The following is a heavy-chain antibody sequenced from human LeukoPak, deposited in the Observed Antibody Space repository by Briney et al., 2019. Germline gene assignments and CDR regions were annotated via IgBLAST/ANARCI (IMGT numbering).Heavy chain of an antibody. CDR1: GVSINNHY. Sequence: SETLSLTCTVSGVSINNHYWSWIRQPPGKGLEWIGHIYYSGSTNYNPSLKRRVTISLDTSKNQFSLKLSSVTAADTAVYYCARVGSSSTSYNYYYGMDVWGQGTTVTVSS. CDR3: ARVGSSSTSYNYYYGMDV. V-gene: IGHV4-59*11. J-gene: IGHJ6*02. CDR2: IYYSGST. D-gene: IGHD2-2*01.